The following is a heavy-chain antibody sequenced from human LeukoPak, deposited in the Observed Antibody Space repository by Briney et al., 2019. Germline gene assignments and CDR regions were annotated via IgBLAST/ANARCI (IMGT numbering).Heavy chain of an antibody. V-gene: IGHV5-10-1*01. CDR3: ARHESKSIAAATP. D-gene: IGHD6-13*01. CDR2: IDPSDSYT. J-gene: IGHJ5*02. CDR1: GSSFTSYW. Sequence: TGESLRISCQGSGSSFTSYWISWVRQLPGKGLEWMGRIDPSDSYTNYSPSFQGHVTISADKSISTAYLQWSSLKASDTAMYYCARHESKSIAAATPWGQGTLVTVSS.